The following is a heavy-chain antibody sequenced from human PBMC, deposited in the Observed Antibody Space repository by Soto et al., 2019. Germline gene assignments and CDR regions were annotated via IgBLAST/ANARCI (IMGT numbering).Heavy chain of an antibody. J-gene: IGHJ4*02. CDR2: ISWNSGSI. CDR3: TRASHSDFGDYGYFEF. V-gene: IGHV3-9*01. CDR1: RFTFDDFS. Sequence: EVQLVESGGGLVQPGRSLRLSCAASRFTFDDFSMHWVRHTPGEGLEWVSGISWNSGSIGYADSVKGRFSISRDNAKNSLYLQLNSLRTEDTALYYCTRASHSDFGDYGYFEFWGQGTLVTVSS. D-gene: IGHD4-17*01.